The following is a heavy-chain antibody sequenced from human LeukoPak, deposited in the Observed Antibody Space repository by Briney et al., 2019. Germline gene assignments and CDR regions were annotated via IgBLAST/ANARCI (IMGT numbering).Heavy chain of an antibody. CDR2: IYNSGNT. CDR1: GGSISSYY. CDR3: ARYRGTYGYYFDY. J-gene: IGHJ4*02. V-gene: IGHV4-59*01. Sequence: SETLSLTCGVSGGSISSYYWSWIRQSPENGLEWIGYIYNSGNTNYNLFLKSRVTISADTSKNQFSLKLTSVTAADTAVYYCARYRGTYGYYFDYWGQGKLVIVSS. D-gene: IGHD5-24*01.